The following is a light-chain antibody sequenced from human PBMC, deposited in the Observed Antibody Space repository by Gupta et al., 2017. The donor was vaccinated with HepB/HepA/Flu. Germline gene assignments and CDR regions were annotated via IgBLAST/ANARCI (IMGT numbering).Light chain of an antibody. Sequence: SYELTQPPSVSVSPGQTASITCSGDKLGDKYACWYQQKPGQSPVLVIYQGSKRPSGLPERFSGSNSGNTATLTISGTQAMDGADYYCQAWDSSTVVFGGGTKLTVL. CDR1: KLGDKY. V-gene: IGLV3-1*01. CDR3: QAWDSSTVV. CDR2: QGS. J-gene: IGLJ2*01.